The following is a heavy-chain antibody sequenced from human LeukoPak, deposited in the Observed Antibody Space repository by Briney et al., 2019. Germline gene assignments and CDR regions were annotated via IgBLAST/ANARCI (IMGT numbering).Heavy chain of an antibody. J-gene: IGHJ4*02. D-gene: IGHD3-22*01. CDR3: ARAQYYYDGSGYYQTTGNFDY. V-gene: IGHV5-10-1*01. CDR1: GYSFTSYW. CDR2: IDPSDSYT. Sequence: GESLRISCKGSGYSFTSYWISWVRQMPGKGLEWMGRIDPSDSYTNYSPSFQGHVTISADKSISTAYLQWSSLKASDTAMYYCARAQYYYDGSGYYQTTGNFDYWGQGTLVTVSS.